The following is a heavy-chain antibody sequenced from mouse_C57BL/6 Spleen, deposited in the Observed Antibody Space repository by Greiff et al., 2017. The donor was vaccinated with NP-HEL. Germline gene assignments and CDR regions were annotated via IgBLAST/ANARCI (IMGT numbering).Heavy chain of an antibody. CDR2: ISGGGGNT. D-gene: IGHD3-2*02. V-gene: IGHV5-9*01. CDR3: ARQSSGRVDYFDY. CDR1: GFTFSSYT. J-gene: IGHJ2*01. Sequence: EVKLVESGGGLVKPGGSLKLSCAASGFTFSSYTMSWVRQTPEKRLEWVATISGGGGNTYYQDSVKGRFTITRDNAKNTLYLQMSSLRSEDTALYYCARQSSGRVDYFDYWGQGTTLTVSS.